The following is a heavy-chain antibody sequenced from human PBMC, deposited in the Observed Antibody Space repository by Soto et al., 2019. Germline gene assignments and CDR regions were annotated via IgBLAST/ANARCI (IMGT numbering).Heavy chain of an antibody. V-gene: IGHV3-43D*04. CDR3: AKGKDRGYYSGMVV. CDR2: ISWDGGST. J-gene: IGHJ6*02. CDR1: GFTFDDYA. Sequence: GGSLRLSCAASGFTFDDYAMHWVRQAPGKGLEWVSLISWDGGSTYYADSVKGRFTISRDNSKNSLYLQMNSLRAEDTALYYCAKGKDRGYYSGMVVWGQGTTVTVSS.